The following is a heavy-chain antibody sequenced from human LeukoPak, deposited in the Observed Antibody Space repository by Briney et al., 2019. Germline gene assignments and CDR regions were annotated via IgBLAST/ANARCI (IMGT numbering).Heavy chain of an antibody. V-gene: IGHV4-34*01. CDR1: GGSFSGYY. CDR2: INHSGST. D-gene: IGHD3-10*01. J-gene: IGHJ4*02. Sequence: SETLSLTCAVYGGSFSGYYRSWIRQPPGKGLEWIGEINHSGSTNYNPSLKSRVTISVDTSKNQFSLKLSSVTAADTAVYYCARYGSGSYYTPITFDYWGQGTLVTVSS. CDR3: ARYGSGSYYTPITFDY.